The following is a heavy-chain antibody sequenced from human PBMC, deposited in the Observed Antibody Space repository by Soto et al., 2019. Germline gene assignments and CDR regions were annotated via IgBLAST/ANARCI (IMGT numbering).Heavy chain of an antibody. Sequence: XETLSPTCTVSGGSINSYYWSWIRQAPVKGLEWIGYIYYSGSATYNPSFKSRVTISVDTSKNQFSLRLSSVTAADTAVYYCAREAGADYYYSMDLWGQGTTVTVSS. J-gene: IGHJ6*02. CDR3: AREAGADYYYSMDL. D-gene: IGHD3-10*01. V-gene: IGHV4-59*12. CDR2: IYYSGSA. CDR1: GGSINSYY.